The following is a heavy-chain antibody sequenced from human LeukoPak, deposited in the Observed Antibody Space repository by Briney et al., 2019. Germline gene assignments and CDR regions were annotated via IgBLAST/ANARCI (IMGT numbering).Heavy chain of an antibody. Sequence: SVRVSCKASGGTFSSYAISWVRQAPGQGLEWMGGIIPIFGTANYAQKFQGRVTITTDESTSTAYMELRGLRSDDTAVYYCAREHAGWYSLDYWGQGTLVTVSS. J-gene: IGHJ4*02. CDR2: IIPIFGTA. V-gene: IGHV1-69*05. D-gene: IGHD6-19*01. CDR3: AREHAGWYSLDY. CDR1: GGTFSSYA.